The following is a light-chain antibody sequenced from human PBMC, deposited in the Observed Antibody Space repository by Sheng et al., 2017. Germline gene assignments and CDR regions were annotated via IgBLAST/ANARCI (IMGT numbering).Light chain of an antibody. J-gene: IGKJ5*01. Sequence: EIVLTQSPGTLSLSPGQRATLSCRASQTINNNYLAWYQHKPGHPPRRLFSGASSRATGIPDRFSGSGSGTDFTLTISRLEPEDFAVYYCQQYGSSPITFGQGTRLEIK. V-gene: IGKV3-20*01. CDR3: QQYGSSPIT. CDR1: QTINNNY. CDR2: GAS.